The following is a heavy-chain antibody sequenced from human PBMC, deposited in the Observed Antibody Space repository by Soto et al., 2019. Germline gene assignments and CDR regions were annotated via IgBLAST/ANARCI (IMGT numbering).Heavy chain of an antibody. CDR3: AGVRGPYCGGECYTPTPNWFDP. V-gene: IGHV4-30-2*01. CDR1: GGSISSGGYS. Sequence: QLQLQESGSGLVKPSQTLSLTCAVSGGSISSGGYSWSWIRQPPGKGLEWIGYIYHSGSTYYNPSLKSRVTISADRSKNQFSLKLSSVTAADSAVYYCAGVRGPYCGGECYTPTPNWFDPWGQGTLVTVSS. J-gene: IGHJ5*02. D-gene: IGHD2-21*01. CDR2: IYHSGST.